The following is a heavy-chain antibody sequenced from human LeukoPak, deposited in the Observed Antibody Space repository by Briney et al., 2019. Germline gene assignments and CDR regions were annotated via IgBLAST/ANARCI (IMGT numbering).Heavy chain of an antibody. D-gene: IGHD6-19*01. CDR1: GFTFGNCL. CDR2: VHIDGSST. Sequence: GGSLRLSCAASGFTFGNCLMHWVRQAPGKGLMWVSRVHIDGSSTTYADSVKGRFTISRDDAKNTLYLQMNSLRAEDTAVYYCARAPSGWHATDVWGQGTTVTVSS. CDR3: ARAPSGWHATDV. V-gene: IGHV3-74*01. J-gene: IGHJ6*02.